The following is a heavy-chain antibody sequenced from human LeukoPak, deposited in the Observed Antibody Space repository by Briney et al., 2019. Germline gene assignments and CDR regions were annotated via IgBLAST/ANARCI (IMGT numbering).Heavy chain of an antibody. J-gene: IGHJ4*02. D-gene: IGHD3-10*01. CDR1: GYPFSDYY. V-gene: IGHV1-69-2*01. CDR2: IDPVDGET. CDR3: ARDHEERGPYLDL. Sequence: ASVKVSCKASGYPFSDYYIRWVQEAPGKGLEWMGRIDPVDGETTYAESFQGRVTFTADRSTYTIYMELNSLTFADRAVYYCARDHEERGPYLDLWGQGTQVIVSS.